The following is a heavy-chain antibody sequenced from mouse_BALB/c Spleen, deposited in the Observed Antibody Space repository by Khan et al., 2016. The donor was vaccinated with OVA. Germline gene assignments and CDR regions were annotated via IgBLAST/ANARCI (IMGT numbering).Heavy chain of an antibody. Sequence: EVELVESGGDLVKPGGSLKLSCAASGFNFSNYGMSWVRQTPDKRLEWVASISRGGGYTYYADSVKGRFTISRDNAKNTLYLQMSSLKYEDTAMFYCTRAYYGNDYYAMDNWGQGTSVTVSS. CDR3: TRAYYGNDYYAMDN. CDR1: GFNFSNYG. J-gene: IGHJ4*01. D-gene: IGHD2-9*01. V-gene: IGHV5-6*01. CDR2: ISRGGGYT.